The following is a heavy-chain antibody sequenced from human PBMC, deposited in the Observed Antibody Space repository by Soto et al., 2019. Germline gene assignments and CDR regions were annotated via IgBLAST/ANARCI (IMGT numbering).Heavy chain of an antibody. V-gene: IGHV4-31*03. CDR3: ARAIDSSGYLGY. J-gene: IGHJ4*02. CDR2: IYYSGST. D-gene: IGHD3-22*01. CDR1: GGSISSGGYY. Sequence: TLSLTCTVSGGSISSGGYYWRWIRQHPGKGLEWIGYIYYSGSTYYNPSLKSRVTISVDTSKNQFSLKLSSVTAADTAVYYCARAIDSSGYLGYWGQGTLVTVSS.